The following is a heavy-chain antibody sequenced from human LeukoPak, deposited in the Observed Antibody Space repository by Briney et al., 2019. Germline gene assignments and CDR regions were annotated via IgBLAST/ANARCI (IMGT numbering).Heavy chain of an antibody. Sequence: GGSLRLSCTVSGFTFSSFTMNWVRQGPGKGLEWVASISNSGDYISYADSLKGRFTISRDNAKNSLYLQMNSLRAEDTAVYYCARPGIGYYYDSSGYYDYWGQGTLVTVSS. CDR1: GFTFSSFT. V-gene: IGHV3-21*01. D-gene: IGHD3-22*01. J-gene: IGHJ4*02. CDR2: ISNSGDYI. CDR3: ARPGIGYYYDSSGYYDY.